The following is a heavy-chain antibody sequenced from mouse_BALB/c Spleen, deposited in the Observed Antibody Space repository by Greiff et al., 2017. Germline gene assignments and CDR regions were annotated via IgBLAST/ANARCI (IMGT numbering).Heavy chain of an antibody. CDR2: ISDGGSYT. Sequence: DVQLVESGGGLVKPGGSLKLSCAASGFTFSDYYMYWVRQTPEKRLEWVATISDGGSYTYYPDSVKGRFTISRDNAKNTLYLQMSSLKSEDTAMYYCAGEGRYDRVYFDYWGQGTTLTVSS. CDR3: AGEGRYDRVYFDY. D-gene: IGHD2-14*01. CDR1: GFTFSDYY. V-gene: IGHV5-4*02. J-gene: IGHJ2*01.